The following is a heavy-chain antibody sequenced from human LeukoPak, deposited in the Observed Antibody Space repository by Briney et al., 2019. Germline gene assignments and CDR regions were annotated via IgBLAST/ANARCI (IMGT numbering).Heavy chain of an antibody. J-gene: IGHJ3*02. V-gene: IGHV3-23*01. Sequence: GGSPRLSCAASGFTFSSYAMSWVRQAPGKGLEWVSAISGSGGSTYYADPVKGRFTISRDNSKNTLYLQMNSLRAEDTAVYYCAARNYYDSHAFDIWGQGTMVTVSS. CDR2: ISGSGGST. D-gene: IGHD3-22*01. CDR3: AARNYYDSHAFDI. CDR1: GFTFSSYA.